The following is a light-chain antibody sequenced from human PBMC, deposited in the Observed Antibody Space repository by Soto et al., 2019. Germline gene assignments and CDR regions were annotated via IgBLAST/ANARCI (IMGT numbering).Light chain of an antibody. CDR2: DAS. V-gene: IGKV1-5*01. CDR3: QHYNNWPPIT. CDR1: QRMTSW. Sequence: DIQLTQSPSTLSASVGDRVTITCRASQRMTSWLAWYQQKPGKAPKVLIYDASSLESGVPSRFRGSEYGTAFTLTISSLQPDDIAIYYCQHYNNWPPITFGQGTRLEIK. J-gene: IGKJ5*01.